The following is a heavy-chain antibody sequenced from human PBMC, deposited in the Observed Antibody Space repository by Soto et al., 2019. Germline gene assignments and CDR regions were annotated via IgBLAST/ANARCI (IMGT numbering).Heavy chain of an antibody. CDR2: ISAYNGNT. J-gene: IGHJ4*02. V-gene: IGHV1-18*01. CDR1: GYTFTSYA. CDR3: ARDLAAAGPFDY. D-gene: IGHD6-13*01. Sequence: QVQLVQSGAAVKKPGASVKVSCKTSGYTFTSYAISWVRQAPGQGLERMGWISAYNGNTHYAQKLQGRVTMTTDTSTSTAYRELSSLRSNDTAVYYWARDLAAAGPFDYWGQGTLVTVPS.